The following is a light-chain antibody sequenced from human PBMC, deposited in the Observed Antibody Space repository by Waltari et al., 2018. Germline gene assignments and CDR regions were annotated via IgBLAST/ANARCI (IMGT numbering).Light chain of an antibody. CDR2: SAS. V-gene: IGLV3-21*04. CDR1: NIGTKV. CDR3: QVWDTTTDHRWV. J-gene: IGLJ3*02. Sequence: SYVLTQPPSVSVAPGEPARITCGATNIGTKVVHCYQQKSGQAPILVIYSASARPSVIPERFSGSNSGNTATLTISRVEAGDEAAYYCQVWDTTTDHRWVFGGGTKLTVL.